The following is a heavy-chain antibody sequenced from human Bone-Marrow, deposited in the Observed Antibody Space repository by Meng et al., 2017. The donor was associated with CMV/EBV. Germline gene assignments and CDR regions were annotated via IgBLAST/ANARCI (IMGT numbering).Heavy chain of an antibody. J-gene: IGHJ5*02. CDR1: GFTFSSYW. V-gene: IGHV3-7*01. CDR3: AVLAYCGGDCYS. CDR2: IKQDGSEK. D-gene: IGHD2-21*01. Sequence: GESLKISCAASGFTFSSYWMSWVRQAPGKGLEWVANIKQDGSEKYYVDSVKGRFTISRDNAKNSLYLQMNSLRAEDTAVYYCAVLAYCGGDCYSWGQGTLVTVSS.